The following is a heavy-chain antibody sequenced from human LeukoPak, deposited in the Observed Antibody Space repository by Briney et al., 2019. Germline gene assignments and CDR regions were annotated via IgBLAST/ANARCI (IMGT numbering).Heavy chain of an antibody. Sequence: GGSLRLSCAASGFTFSNHWIHWVRHAPGKGLVWVSRINPAGNYGNYADSVKGRFTISRDNAKNTVYLQMNSLRAEDTALFYCVRDWDHFDFDSWGQGTLVTVSS. V-gene: IGHV3-74*01. J-gene: IGHJ5*01. CDR1: GFTFSNHW. CDR2: INPAGNYG. CDR3: VRDWDHFDFDS. D-gene: IGHD1-26*01.